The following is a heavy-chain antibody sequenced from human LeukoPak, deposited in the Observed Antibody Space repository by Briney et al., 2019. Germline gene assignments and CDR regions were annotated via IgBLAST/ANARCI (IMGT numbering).Heavy chain of an antibody. D-gene: IGHD1-1*01. J-gene: IGHJ4*02. CDR3: ARGWNGFDY. CDR1: GFNFNLFW. CDR2: IKQDGSEK. Sequence: GGSLRLSCAASGFNFNLFWMTCVRQAPGKGLQWVANIKQDGSEKYYVDSVKGRFTISRDDAKKTLYLQMNSLRAEDTAVYYCARGWNGFDYWGQGTLVTVSS. V-gene: IGHV3-7*05.